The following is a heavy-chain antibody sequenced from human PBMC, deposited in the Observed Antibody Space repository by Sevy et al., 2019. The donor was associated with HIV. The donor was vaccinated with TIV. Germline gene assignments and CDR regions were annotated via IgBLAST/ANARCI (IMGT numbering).Heavy chain of an antibody. CDR1: GFTFSIYA. Sequence: GGSLRLSCAASGFTFSIYALTWVRQAPGRGLEWVSSISVSGGNTYYADSVKGRFTISRDNSKNTLYLQMNSLRAEDTAVYYRGKDQDNNWFDPWGQGTLVTVSS. D-gene: IGHD2-15*01. V-gene: IGHV3-23*01. CDR3: GKDQDNNWFDP. CDR2: ISVSGGNT. J-gene: IGHJ5*02.